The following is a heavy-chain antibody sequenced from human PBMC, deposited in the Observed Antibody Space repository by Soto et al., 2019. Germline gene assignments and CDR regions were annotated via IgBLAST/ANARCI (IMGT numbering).Heavy chain of an antibody. CDR3: AAVVPPLGIFERHVLDT. CDR2: IVVGSGNT. D-gene: IGHD3-10*01. Sequence: SVKVSCKASGFTFTTSGIHWVRQARGQGLEWMGWIVVGSGNTKYNQKFQERVTLTRDMATDTAYMDLRSLTSADTAIYYCAAVVPPLGIFERHVLDTWGQGALVTVSS. CDR1: GFTFTTSG. V-gene: IGHV1-58*02. J-gene: IGHJ5*02.